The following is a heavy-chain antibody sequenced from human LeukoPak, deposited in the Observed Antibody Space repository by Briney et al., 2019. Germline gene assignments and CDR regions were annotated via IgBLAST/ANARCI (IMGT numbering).Heavy chain of an antibody. V-gene: IGHV4-30-4*01. CDR3: ARASLDIVVVPAAREAYAFDI. Sequence: SETLSLTCTVSGGSISSGDYYWSWIRRPPGKGLERIGYIDYSGSTYYNPSLKSRVTISVDTSKNQFSLKLSSVTAADTAVYYCARASLDIVVVPAAREAYAFDIWGQGTMVTVSS. D-gene: IGHD2-2*01. CDR1: GGSISSGDYY. CDR2: IDYSGST. J-gene: IGHJ3*02.